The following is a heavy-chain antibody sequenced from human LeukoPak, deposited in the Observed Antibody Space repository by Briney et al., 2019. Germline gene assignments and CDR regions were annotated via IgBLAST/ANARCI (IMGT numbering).Heavy chain of an antibody. CDR2: ISYDGSNK. D-gene: IGHD1-26*01. Sequence: GGSLRLSCAASGFTFSSYGMHWVRQAPGKGLEWVAVISYDGSNKYYADSVKGRFTISRDNSKSTLYLQMNSLRAEDTAVYYCAKDGPYSGSTESPFDYWGQGTLVTVSS. J-gene: IGHJ4*02. CDR1: GFTFSSYG. V-gene: IGHV3-30*18. CDR3: AKDGPYSGSTESPFDY.